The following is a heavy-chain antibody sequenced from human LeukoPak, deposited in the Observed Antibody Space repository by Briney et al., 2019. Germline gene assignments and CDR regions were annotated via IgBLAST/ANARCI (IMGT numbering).Heavy chain of an antibody. J-gene: IGHJ4*02. CDR2: IYPDDSDT. Sequence: GESLKISCKGSGYNFTTYWIGWVRQMPGKGLEWMGIIYPDDSDTRYSPSFRGQVTISADKSTSTAYLQWSSLRASDSAMYYCARVSGNYFDYWGQGTRVTVSS. D-gene: IGHD1-26*01. CDR3: ARVSGNYFDY. CDR1: GYNFTTYW. V-gene: IGHV5-51*01.